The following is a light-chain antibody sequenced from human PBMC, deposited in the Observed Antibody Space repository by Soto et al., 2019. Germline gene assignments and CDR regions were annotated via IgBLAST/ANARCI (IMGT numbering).Light chain of an antibody. Sequence: EIVMTQSPATLSLSPGERATLSCRASQSVTSDLAWFQQKPGQAPRVLIYGAFSRATGIPARFSGSGSGTEFTLTISSLQSEDSAVYSCVQYNNWYAFGQGTKLEIK. J-gene: IGKJ2*01. CDR1: QSVTSD. V-gene: IGKV3-15*01. CDR3: VQYNNWYA. CDR2: GAF.